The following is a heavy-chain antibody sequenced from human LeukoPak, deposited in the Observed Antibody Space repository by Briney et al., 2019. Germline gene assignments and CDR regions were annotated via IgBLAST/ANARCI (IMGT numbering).Heavy chain of an antibody. CDR2: ISWNSGSI. V-gene: IGHV3-9*01. J-gene: IGHJ6*03. Sequence: GGSLRLSCAASGFTFDDYAMHWVRQAPGKGLEWVSGISWNSGSIGYADSVKGRFTISRDNAKNSLYLQMNSLRAGDTALYYCAKGTSLYYYYYMDVWGKGTTVTVSS. CDR1: GFTFDDYA. CDR3: AKGTSLYYYYYMDV. D-gene: IGHD1-14*01.